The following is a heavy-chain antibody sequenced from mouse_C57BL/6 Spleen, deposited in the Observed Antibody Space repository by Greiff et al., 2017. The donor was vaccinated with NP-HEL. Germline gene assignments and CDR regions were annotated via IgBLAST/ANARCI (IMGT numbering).Heavy chain of an antibody. Sequence: VQLQQSGAELAKPGASVKLSCKASGYTFTSYWMHWVKQRPGQGLEWIGYINPSSGYTKSNQKFKDKATLTADKSSSTAYMQLSSLTYEDSAVYYCARGEQLDPYYFDYWGQGATLTVSS. CDR1: GYTFTSYW. CDR2: INPSSGYT. J-gene: IGHJ2*01. V-gene: IGHV1-7*01. CDR3: ARGEQLDPYYFDY. D-gene: IGHD4-1*02.